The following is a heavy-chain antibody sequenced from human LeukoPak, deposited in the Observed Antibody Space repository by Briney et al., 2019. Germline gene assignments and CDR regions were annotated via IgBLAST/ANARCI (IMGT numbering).Heavy chain of an antibody. J-gene: IGHJ5*02. D-gene: IGHD1-26*01. Sequence: PGGSLRLSCAASGFTFSSYGMHWVRQAPGKGLEWVAFIRYDGSNKYYADSVKGRFTISRDNSKNTLYLQMNSLRAEDTAVYYCAKDLMRELASGFDPWGQGTLVTVSS. CDR2: IRYDGSNK. CDR3: AKDLMRELASGFDP. CDR1: GFTFSSYG. V-gene: IGHV3-30*02.